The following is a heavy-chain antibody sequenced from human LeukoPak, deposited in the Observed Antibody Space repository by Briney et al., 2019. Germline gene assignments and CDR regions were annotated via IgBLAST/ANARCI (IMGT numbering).Heavy chain of an antibody. Sequence: GGSLRLSCAASGFTFDDYAMNWVRQAPGKGLEWVSAISGSGGSTYYADSVKGRFTISRDNSKNTLYLQMNSLRAEDTAVYYCAKAGVVVPAAKGAFDYWGQGTLVTVSS. V-gene: IGHV3-23*01. CDR3: AKAGVVVPAAKGAFDY. CDR1: GFTFDDYA. D-gene: IGHD2-2*01. CDR2: ISGSGGST. J-gene: IGHJ4*02.